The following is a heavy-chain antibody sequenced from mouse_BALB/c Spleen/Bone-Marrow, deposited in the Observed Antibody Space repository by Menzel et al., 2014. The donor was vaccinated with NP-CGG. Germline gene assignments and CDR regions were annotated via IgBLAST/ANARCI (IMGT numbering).Heavy chain of an antibody. D-gene: IGHD2-4*01. CDR1: GFTFSSYA. V-gene: IGHV5-9-3*01. J-gene: IGHJ2*01. CDR2: SSSGGSYT. Sequence: EVKLVESGGGLVKPGGSLKLSCAASGFTFSSYAMSWVRQTPEKRLEWVATSSSGGSYTYYPDSVKGRFTISRDNAKNTLYLQMSSLRSEDTAMYYCARHGITRLLDYWGQGTTLAVSS. CDR3: ARHGITRLLDY.